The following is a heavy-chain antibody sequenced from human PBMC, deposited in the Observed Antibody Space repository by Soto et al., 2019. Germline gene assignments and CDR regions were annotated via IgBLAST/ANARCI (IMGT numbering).Heavy chain of an antibody. CDR1: GFTFGDYA. V-gene: IGHV3-49*04. CDR3: TSVDIVYGMDV. CDR2: IRSKAYGGTT. Sequence: PGGSLRLSCTASGFTFGDYAMSWVRQAPGKGLEWVGFIRSKAYGGTTEYAASVKGRFTISRDDSKSIAYLQMNSLKTEDTAVYYCTSVDIVYGMDVWGQGTTVTVSS. J-gene: IGHJ6*02. D-gene: IGHD2-15*01.